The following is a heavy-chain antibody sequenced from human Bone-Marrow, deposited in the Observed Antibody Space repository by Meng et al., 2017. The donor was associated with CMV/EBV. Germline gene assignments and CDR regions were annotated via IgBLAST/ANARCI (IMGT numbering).Heavy chain of an antibody. J-gene: IGHJ4*02. V-gene: IGHV1-2*02. CDR1: GYTFTGYY. CDR3: AKIDIGYCTNGVCYTDDY. Sequence: ASVKVSCKASGYTFTGYYMHWVRQAPGQGLEWMGWINPNSGGTNYAQKFQGRVTMTRDTSISTAYMELSRLRSDDTAVYYCAKIDIGYCTNGVCYTDDYWGQGTLVTVSS. CDR2: INPNSGGT. D-gene: IGHD2-8*01.